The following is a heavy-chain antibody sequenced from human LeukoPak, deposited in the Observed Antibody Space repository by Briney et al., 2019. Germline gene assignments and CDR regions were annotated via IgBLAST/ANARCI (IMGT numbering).Heavy chain of an antibody. J-gene: IGHJ6*02. V-gene: IGHV3-23*01. CDR1: GFTFSAFG. Sequence: PGGSLRLSCAASGFTFSAFGMNWVRQAPGKGLEWVSTITKSSDSTYYVDSVKGRFTISRDNSKNTLYLQMNSLRAEDTAKYYCTKDYCGKFCSAVWGQGTTVTVSS. CDR2: ITKSSDST. D-gene: IGHD3-9*01. CDR3: TKDYCGKFCSAV.